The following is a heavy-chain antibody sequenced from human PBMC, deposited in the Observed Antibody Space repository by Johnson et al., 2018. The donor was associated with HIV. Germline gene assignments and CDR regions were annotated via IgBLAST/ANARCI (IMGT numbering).Heavy chain of an antibody. V-gene: IGHV3-9*01. CDR2: ISWNSGSI. CDR1: GFTFDDYA. J-gene: IGHJ3*02. Sequence: VQVVESGGGLVQPGRSLRLSCAASGFTFDDYAMHWVRQAPGKGLEWVSGISWNSGSIGYADSVKGRFTISRDNAKNSLYLQMNSLRAEDTALYYCAKANWNGDAFDIWGQGTMVTVSS. CDR3: AKANWNGDAFDI. D-gene: IGHD1-1*01.